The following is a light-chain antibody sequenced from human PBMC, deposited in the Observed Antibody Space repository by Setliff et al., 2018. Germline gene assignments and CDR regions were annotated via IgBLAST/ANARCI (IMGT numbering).Light chain of an antibody. V-gene: IGLV2-14*01. CDR3: MSYTTIRTYV. CDR1: SSDVGAYSH. J-gene: IGLJ1*01. Sequence: QSALTQPASVSGSPGQSITISCARTSSDVGAYSHVSWYQQYPGKAPKLMISEVSNRPSGVSYRFSGSKSGNTASLTISGLQAEDEADYYCMSYTTIRTYVFGTGTKVTVL. CDR2: EVS.